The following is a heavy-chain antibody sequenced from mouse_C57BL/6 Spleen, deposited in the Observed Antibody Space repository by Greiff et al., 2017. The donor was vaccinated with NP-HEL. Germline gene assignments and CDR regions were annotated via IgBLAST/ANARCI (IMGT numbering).Heavy chain of an antibody. Sequence: EVQLQQSGPELVKPGASVKISCKASGYTFTDYYMNWVKQSHGKSLEWIGDINPNNGGTSYNQKFKGKATLTVDKSSSTAYMERRSLTSEDSAVYYCLITTVVATDYWGQGTTLTVSS. V-gene: IGHV1-26*01. J-gene: IGHJ2*01. CDR1: GYTFTDYY. D-gene: IGHD1-1*01. CDR3: LITTVVATDY. CDR2: INPNNGGT.